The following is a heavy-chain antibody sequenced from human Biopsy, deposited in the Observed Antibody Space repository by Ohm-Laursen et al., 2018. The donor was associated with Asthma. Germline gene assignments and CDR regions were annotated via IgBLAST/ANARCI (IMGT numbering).Heavy chain of an antibody. CDR1: YGSINSGGYY. Sequence: SHTLSLTCTVSYGSINSGGYYWTWIRQHPGKGLEWIGFIYYSGSTYYNPSLKSRVSISIDTSKNQFSLKLSSVTAADTAVYYCARAQDYYDSRGYYRSFDYWGQGTLVTVSS. CDR2: IYYSGST. D-gene: IGHD3-22*01. V-gene: IGHV4-31*03. CDR3: ARAQDYYDSRGYYRSFDY. J-gene: IGHJ4*02.